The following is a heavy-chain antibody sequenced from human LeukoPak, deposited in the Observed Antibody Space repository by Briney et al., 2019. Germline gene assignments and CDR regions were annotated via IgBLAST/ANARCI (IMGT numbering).Heavy chain of an antibody. J-gene: IGHJ6*02. CDR1: GFTFSSHS. D-gene: IGHD3-3*01. Sequence: GGSLRLSCAASGFTFSSHSMNWVRQAPGKGLEWVSYISSSSSTIYYADSVKGRFTISRDNAKNSLYLQMNSLRAEDTAVYYCAGGLRFLEYVWGQGTTVTVSS. CDR2: ISSSSSTI. V-gene: IGHV3-48*01. CDR3: AGGLRFLEYV.